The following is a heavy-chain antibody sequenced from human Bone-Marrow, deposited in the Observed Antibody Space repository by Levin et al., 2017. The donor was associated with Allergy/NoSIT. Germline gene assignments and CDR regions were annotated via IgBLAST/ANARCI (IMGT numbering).Heavy chain of an antibody. CDR1: GLNFTNYA. Sequence: PGGSLRLSCAATGLNFTNYAMSWVRQAPGQGLKWVSTISASGGVTFYTDSVKGRFTISRDNSKKMLYLQMNSLRVDDTAVYYCGRVVAGVRRADYYGMDVWGQGTTVTVSS. D-gene: IGHD2-15*01. V-gene: IGHV3-23*01. CDR3: GRVVAGVRRADYYGMDV. CDR2: ISASGGVT. J-gene: IGHJ6*02.